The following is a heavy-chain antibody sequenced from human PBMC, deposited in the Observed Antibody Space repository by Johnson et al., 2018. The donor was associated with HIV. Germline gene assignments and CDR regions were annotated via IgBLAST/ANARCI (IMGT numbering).Heavy chain of an antibody. CDR1: GFILSKAW. D-gene: IGHD6-19*01. CDR3: TTWEQWLVQDAFDI. V-gene: IGHV3-15*01. CDR2: IRSKTDGGTT. J-gene: IGHJ3*02. Sequence: VHLVESGGGLVKPGGSLRLSCAASGFILSKAWMTWVRQAPGKGLEWVGRIRSKTDGGTTDYAAPVKGRFTISRDDSKNTLYLQMNSLKTEDTAVYYCTTWEQWLVQDAFDIWGQGTMVTVSS.